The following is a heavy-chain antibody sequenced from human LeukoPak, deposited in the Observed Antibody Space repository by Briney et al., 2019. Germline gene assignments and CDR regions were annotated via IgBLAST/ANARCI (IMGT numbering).Heavy chain of an antibody. CDR3: ARGTMFDP. J-gene: IGHJ5*02. CDR1: GGSISSGSYY. Sequence: SETLSLTCTVSGGSISSGSYYWSWTRQPAGKGLEWIGRIYTSGSTNYNPSLKSRVTISVDTSKNQFSLKLSSVTAADTAVYYCARGTMFDPWGQGTLVTVSS. CDR2: IYTSGST. V-gene: IGHV4-61*02. D-gene: IGHD3-3*01.